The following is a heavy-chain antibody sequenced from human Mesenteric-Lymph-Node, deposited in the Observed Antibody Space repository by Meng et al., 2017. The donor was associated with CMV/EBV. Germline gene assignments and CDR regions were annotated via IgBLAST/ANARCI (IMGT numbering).Heavy chain of an antibody. Sequence: GESLKISCAGSGFSFTNYEMNWVRQAPGKGLEWVSYISSGSATIYYADSVKGRFTVSRDNAKSSLYLEMTSLTAEDTGIYYCARVRGAPNWFSPWGQGTQVTVSS. CDR3: ARVRGAPNWFSP. CDR1: GFSFTNYE. CDR2: ISSGSATI. J-gene: IGHJ5*02. V-gene: IGHV3-48*03.